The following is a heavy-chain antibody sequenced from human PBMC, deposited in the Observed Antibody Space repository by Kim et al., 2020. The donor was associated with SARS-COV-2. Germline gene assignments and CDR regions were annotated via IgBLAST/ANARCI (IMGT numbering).Heavy chain of an antibody. V-gene: IGHV3-15*05. J-gene: IGHJ4*02. CDR3: TTEPHPSWGIEEPLYYFKN. D-gene: IGHD1-26*01. CDR1: GFTFKDAW. Sequence: GGSLRLSCAASGFTFKDAWMSWVRQAPGKGLEWVGRIKSKADGGTANYAAPVKGRFTISRDDSENTLYLQVSSLKTEDTAVYYCTTEPHPSWGIEEPLYYFKNWGQGTLLTVSS. CDR2: IKSKADGGTA.